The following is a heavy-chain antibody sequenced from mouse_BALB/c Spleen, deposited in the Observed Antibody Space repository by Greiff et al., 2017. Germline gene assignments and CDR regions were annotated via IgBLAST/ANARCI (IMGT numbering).Heavy chain of an antibody. J-gene: IGHJ3*01. CDR3: TGVWSPSWFAY. V-gene: IGHV6-6*02. CDR2: IRLKSNNYAT. Sequence: EVMLVESGGGLVQPGGSMKLSCVASGFTFSNYWMNWVRQSPEKGLEWVAEIRLKSNNYATHYAESVKGRFTISRDDSKSSVYLQMNNLRAEDTGIYYCTGVWSPSWFAYWGQGTLVTVSA. CDR1: GFTFSNYW. D-gene: IGHD2-10*02.